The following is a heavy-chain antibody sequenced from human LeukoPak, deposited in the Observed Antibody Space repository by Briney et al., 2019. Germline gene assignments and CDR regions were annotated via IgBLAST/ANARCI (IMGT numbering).Heavy chain of an antibody. Sequence: PGGSLRLSCAASGFTFDDYGMSWVRQAPGKGLEWVSGINWDGGSTGYADSVKGRFTISRDNAKNSLYLQMNSLRAEDMALYYCAKDATFYGSGSYYDHWGQGTLVTVSS. J-gene: IGHJ4*02. CDR1: GFTFDDYG. CDR3: AKDATFYGSGSYYDH. V-gene: IGHV3-20*04. D-gene: IGHD3-10*01. CDR2: INWDGGST.